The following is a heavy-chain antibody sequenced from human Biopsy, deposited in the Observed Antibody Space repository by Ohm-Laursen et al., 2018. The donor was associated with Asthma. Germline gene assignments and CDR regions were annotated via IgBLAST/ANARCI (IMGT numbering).Heavy chain of an antibody. CDR1: GFTFGDYW. V-gene: IGHV3-7*03. CDR2: IKHDGTEK. J-gene: IGHJ3*01. CDR3: VKDTLIDSKNYYTFEV. Sequence: SLRLSCAASGFTFGDYWMSWVRQVPGKGLEWVANIKHDGTEKNHVDSLKGRFTISRDNAKNSLYLQMNSLRAEDTAVYYCVKDTLIDSKNYYTFEVWGQGTMVTVSS. D-gene: IGHD3-22*01.